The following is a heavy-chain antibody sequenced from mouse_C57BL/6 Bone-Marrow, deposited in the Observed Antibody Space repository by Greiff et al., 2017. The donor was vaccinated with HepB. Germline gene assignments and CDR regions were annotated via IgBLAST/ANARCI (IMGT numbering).Heavy chain of an antibody. V-gene: IGHV5-4*03. D-gene: IGHD2-4*01. Sequence: EVMLVESGGGLVKPGGSLKLSCAASGFTFSSYAMSWVRKTPEKRLEWVATISDGGSYTYYPDNVKGRFTISRDNAKNNLYLQMSHLKSEDTAMYYCARVPYYDYDGPEPWFAYWGQGTLVTVSA. CDR2: ISDGGSYT. J-gene: IGHJ3*01. CDR1: GFTFSSYA. CDR3: ARVPYYDYDGPEPWFAY.